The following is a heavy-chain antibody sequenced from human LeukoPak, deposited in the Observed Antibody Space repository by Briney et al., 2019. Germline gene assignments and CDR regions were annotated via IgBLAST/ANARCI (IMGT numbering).Heavy chain of an antibody. CDR1: GFTFSSYW. CDR2: IKQDGSER. J-gene: IGHJ4*02. CDR3: ARGPSGGNGFSY. Sequence: RGSLRLSCAASGFTFSSYWMSWVRQAPGKRLEWVANIKQDGSERYYVDSVKGRFTISRDNAKNSLYLQMNSLRAVDTAVYYCARGPSGGNGFSYWGLGTLVTVSS. V-gene: IGHV3-7*04. D-gene: IGHD2-15*01.